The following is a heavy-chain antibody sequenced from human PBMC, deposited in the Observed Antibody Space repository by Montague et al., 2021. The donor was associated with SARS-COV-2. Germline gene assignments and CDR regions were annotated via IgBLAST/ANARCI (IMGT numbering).Heavy chain of an antibody. V-gene: IGHV4-59*01. CDR3: ARWGLYGGNPGDGAFDI. CDR2: IYYSGST. Sequence: SETLSLTCTVSGGSISSYYWGWIWQPPGKGLEWIGYIYYSGSTNXNPSLKSRVTISVDTSKNQFSLKLSSVTAADTAVYYCARWGLYGGNPGDGAFDIWGQGTMVTVSS. CDR1: GGSISSYY. D-gene: IGHD4-23*01. J-gene: IGHJ3*02.